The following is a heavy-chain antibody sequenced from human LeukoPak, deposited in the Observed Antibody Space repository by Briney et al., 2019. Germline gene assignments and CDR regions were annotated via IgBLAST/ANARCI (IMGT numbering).Heavy chain of an antibody. CDR2: INPNSGGT. CDR1: GYTFTGYY. V-gene: IGHV1-2*02. D-gene: IGHD5-18*01. J-gene: IGHJ4*02. Sequence: ASVKVSCKASGYTFTGYYMHWVRQAPGQGLEWMGWINPNSGGTNYAQKFQGRVTMTRGTSISTAYMELSRLRSDDTAVYYCARESVDTAMAHPYYFDYWGQGTLVTVSS. CDR3: ARESVDTAMAHPYYFDY.